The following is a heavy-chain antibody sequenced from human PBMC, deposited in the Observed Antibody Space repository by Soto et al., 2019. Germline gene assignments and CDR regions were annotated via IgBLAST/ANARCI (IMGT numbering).Heavy chain of an antibody. CDR1: GGSISSYY. Sequence: QVQLQESGPGLVKPSETLSLTCTVSGGSISSYYWSWIRQPPGKGLEWIGYIYYSGSTNYNPSLKSRVTILVDTAKNQFSLKLNSMTAADTAVYYGARHNYGSGSTYFDYWGQGTLVTVSS. V-gene: IGHV4-59*08. J-gene: IGHJ4*02. CDR2: IYYSGST. CDR3: ARHNYGSGSTYFDY. D-gene: IGHD3-10*01.